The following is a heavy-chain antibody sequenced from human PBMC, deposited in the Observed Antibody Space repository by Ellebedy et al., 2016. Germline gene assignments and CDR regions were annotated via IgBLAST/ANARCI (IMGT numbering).Heavy chain of an antibody. CDR3: AKDFGEVGATPFDY. Sequence: GESLKISXAASGFTFSRYSMNWVRQAPGKGLEWVATISYDGNHKYYAPSVKGRFTIARDNPKNTLYLQMNSLRPDDTAVYYCAKDFGEVGATPFDYWGQGALVTVSS. CDR2: ISYDGNHK. D-gene: IGHD1-26*01. CDR1: GFTFSRYS. V-gene: IGHV3-30*18. J-gene: IGHJ4*02.